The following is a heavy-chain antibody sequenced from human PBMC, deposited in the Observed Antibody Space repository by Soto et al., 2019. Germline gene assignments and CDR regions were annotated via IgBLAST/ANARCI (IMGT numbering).Heavy chain of an antibody. V-gene: IGHV3-30*02. CDR2: IRYDGSNK. J-gene: IGHJ4*02. CDR1: GFAFGSYG. Sequence: ESGGGVVQPGRSLRLSCAASGFAFGSYGMHWIRQAPGKGLELVAFIRYDGSNKYYADSVKGRFTISRDNSKNTLYLQMNSLRAEDTAVYYCAGGSRSVGYWGQGTLVTVSS. CDR3: AGGSRSVGY. D-gene: IGHD1-26*01.